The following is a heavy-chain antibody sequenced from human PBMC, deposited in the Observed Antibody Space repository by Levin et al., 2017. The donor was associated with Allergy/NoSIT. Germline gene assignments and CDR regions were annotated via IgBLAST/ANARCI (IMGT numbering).Heavy chain of an antibody. J-gene: IGHJ4*02. V-gene: IGHV3-74*01. D-gene: IGHD6-19*01. Sequence: GESLKISCEASGFTFSSFWMHWVRQAPGKGLVWVSRVNSDGRIPNYADSVKGRFSISRDNAKNTLYLQMNSLRAEDTAVYYCARETGSGWYYFDSWGQGTLVTVSS. CDR2: VNSDGRIP. CDR3: ARETGSGWYYFDS. CDR1: GFTFSSFW.